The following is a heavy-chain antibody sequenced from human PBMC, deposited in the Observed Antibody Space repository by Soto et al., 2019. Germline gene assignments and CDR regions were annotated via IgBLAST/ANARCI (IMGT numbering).Heavy chain of an antibody. CDR2: LTGNGGDT. D-gene: IGHD5-18*01. CDR3: AKDREYSYGWDY. CDR1: GFTFSFYA. V-gene: IGHV3-23*01. J-gene: IGHJ4*02. Sequence: EVQLLESGGGLAQPGGSLRLSCAASGFTFSFYAMTWVRQAPGKGLEWVSSLTGNGGDTYYADSVKGRFTISRDNSENTLYLQMNGLRVDDTAVYYCAKDREYSYGWDYWGQGTLVTVSS.